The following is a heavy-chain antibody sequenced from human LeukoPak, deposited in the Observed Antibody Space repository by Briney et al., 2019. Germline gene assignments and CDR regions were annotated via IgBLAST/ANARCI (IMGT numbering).Heavy chain of an antibody. D-gene: IGHD3-3*01. V-gene: IGHV3-30*02. J-gene: IGHJ6*03. CDR2: IRYDGSNK. CDR1: GFTFSSYG. Sequence: PGGSLRLSCVASGFTFSSYGMHWVRQAPGKGLEWVAFIRYDGSNKYYADSVKGRFTISRDNSKNTLYLQMNSLRAEDTAVYYCAKGTRTGGVVRFGRSGYYMDVWGKGTTVTVSS. CDR3: AKGTRTGGVVRFGRSGYYMDV.